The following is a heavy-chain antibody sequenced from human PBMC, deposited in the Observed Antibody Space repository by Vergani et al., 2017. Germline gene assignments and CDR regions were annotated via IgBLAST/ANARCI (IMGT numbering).Heavy chain of an antibody. CDR2: IYWNDDK. Sequence: ESGPGLVKPTQTLTLTCTFSGFSLSTSGVGVGWIRQPPGKALEWLALIYWNDDKRYSPSLKSRLTITKDTSKNQVVLTMTNMDPVDTATYYCARYGDYVLYFDYWGQGTLVTVSS. CDR1: GFSLSTSGVG. J-gene: IGHJ4*02. CDR3: ARYGDYVLYFDY. D-gene: IGHD4-17*01. V-gene: IGHV2-5*01.